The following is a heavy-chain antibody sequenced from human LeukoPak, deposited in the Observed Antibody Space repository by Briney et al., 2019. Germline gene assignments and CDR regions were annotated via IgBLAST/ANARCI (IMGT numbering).Heavy chain of an antibody. CDR2: INPNSGGT. J-gene: IGHJ6*02. V-gene: IGHV1-2*02. Sequence: ASVKVSCKASGYTFTGYYMHWVRQAPGQGLEWMGWINPNSGGTNYAQKFQDRITMTGDTSISTAYMELSRLRSDDTAVYYCAKTYYYTMDVWGQGTTVTVSS. CDR1: GYTFTGYY. CDR3: AKTYYYTMDV.